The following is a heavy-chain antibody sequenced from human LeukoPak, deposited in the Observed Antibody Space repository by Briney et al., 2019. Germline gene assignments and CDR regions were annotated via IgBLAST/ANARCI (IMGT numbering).Heavy chain of an antibody. Sequence: PSETLSLTCTVSGGSISSSSYYWGWIRQPPGKGLEWIGSIYYSGSTNYNPSFKSRITISVDTSRNQFSLQLSSVTAADTAVYYCARIHRYCSGGACYVLDNWGQGTLVAVSS. CDR2: IYYSGST. D-gene: IGHD2-15*01. CDR1: GGSISSSSYY. CDR3: ARIHRYCSGGACYVLDN. V-gene: IGHV4-39*07. J-gene: IGHJ4*02.